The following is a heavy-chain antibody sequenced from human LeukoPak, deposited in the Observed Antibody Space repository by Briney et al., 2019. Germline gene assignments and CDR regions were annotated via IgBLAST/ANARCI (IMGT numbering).Heavy chain of an antibody. CDR1: GFTFSSGG. V-gene: IGHV3-33*01. D-gene: IGHD3-16*01. CDR2: IWYDGSNK. CDR3: ARDGGGGAFDI. J-gene: IGHJ3*02. Sequence: GGSLRLSCAVSGFTFSSGGKHWVCQAPGKGLEWVAVIWYDGSNKYYADSVKGRFTISRDNSKNTLYLQMNSLRAEDTAVYYCARDGGGGAFDIWGQGTMVTVSS.